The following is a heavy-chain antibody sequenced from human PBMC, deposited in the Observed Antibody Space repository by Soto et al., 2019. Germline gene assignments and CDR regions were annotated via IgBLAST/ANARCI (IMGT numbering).Heavy chain of an antibody. V-gene: IGHV1-18*04. CDR2: ISTYSGNT. J-gene: IGHJ5*02. CDR1: GYTFTIYH. D-gene: IGHD6-19*01. Sequence: ASVKVSCKASGYTFTIYHISWVLQAPGQGLEWMGSISTYSGNTEYAQNLQGRVTMTTDTYTSTAYMELRRLRSDDTAVYYCARGAPWQWLDFDPWGQGTMVTVSS. CDR3: ARGAPWQWLDFDP.